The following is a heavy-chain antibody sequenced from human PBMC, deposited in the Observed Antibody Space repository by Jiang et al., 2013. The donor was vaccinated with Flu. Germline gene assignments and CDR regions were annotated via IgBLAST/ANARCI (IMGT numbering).Heavy chain of an antibody. CDR1: GFTFSSYA. V-gene: IGHV3-30-3*01. J-gene: IGHJ6*02. CDR2: ISYDGSNK. CDR3: ARDVVVAALSGMDV. Sequence: VQLLESGGGVVQPGRSLRLSCAASGFTFSSYAMHWVRQAPGKGLEWVVVISYDGSNKYYADSVKGRFTISRDNSKNTLYLQMNSLRAEDTAVYYCARDVVVAALSGMDVWGQGTTVTVSS. D-gene: IGHD2-15*01.